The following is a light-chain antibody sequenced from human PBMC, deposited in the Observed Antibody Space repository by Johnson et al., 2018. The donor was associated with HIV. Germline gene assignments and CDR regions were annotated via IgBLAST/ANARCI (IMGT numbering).Light chain of an antibody. CDR2: DNN. Sequence: QLVLTQPPSVSAAPGQKVTISCSGSSFNIGNNYVSWYQQLPGTVPKLLIYDNNKRPSGIPDRFSGSKSGTSATLGITGLQTGDEADYSCGTWDSGLGAVYVFGPGTKVTVL. V-gene: IGLV1-51*01. CDR3: GTWDSGLGAVYV. CDR1: SFNIGNNY. J-gene: IGLJ1*01.